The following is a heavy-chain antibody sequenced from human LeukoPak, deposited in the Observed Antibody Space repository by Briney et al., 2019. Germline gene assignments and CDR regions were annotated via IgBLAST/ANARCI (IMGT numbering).Heavy chain of an antibody. Sequence: ASVKVSCKASGYTFTNYAMNWVRQAPGQGLEWMGWINTNTGNPTYAQGFTGRFVFSLDTSVATAYLQISSLKAEDTAVYYCAREEYYDSSAPTNFDYWGQGTLVTVSS. J-gene: IGHJ4*02. CDR1: GYTFTNYA. V-gene: IGHV7-4-1*02. CDR2: INTNTGNP. CDR3: AREEYYDSSAPTNFDY. D-gene: IGHD3-22*01.